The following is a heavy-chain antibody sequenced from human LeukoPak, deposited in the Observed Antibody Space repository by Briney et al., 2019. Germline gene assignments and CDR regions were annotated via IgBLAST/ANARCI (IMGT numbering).Heavy chain of an antibody. Sequence: ASVKVSCKASGYTFTSYGISWVRQAPGQGLEWMGWISAYNGNTNYAQKLQGRVTMTTDTSTSTAYMELRSLRSDDTAVYYCAREKTYYGSGFSTFDPWGQGTLVTVSS. CDR3: AREKTYYGSGFSTFDP. CDR1: GYTFTSYG. V-gene: IGHV1-18*01. J-gene: IGHJ5*02. CDR2: ISAYNGNT. D-gene: IGHD3-10*01.